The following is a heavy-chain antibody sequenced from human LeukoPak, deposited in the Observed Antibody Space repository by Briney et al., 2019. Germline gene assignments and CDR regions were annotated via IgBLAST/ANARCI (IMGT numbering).Heavy chain of an antibody. D-gene: IGHD4-17*01. Sequence: PGRSLRLSCAASGFTFSSYAMRWVRQAPGKGLEWVAVISYDGSNKYYADSVKGRFTISRDNAKNSLYLQMNSLRAEDTAVYYCARVPYGDYGHVDYWGQGTLVTVSS. CDR3: ARVPYGDYGHVDY. CDR1: GFTFSSYA. V-gene: IGHV3-30*07. CDR2: ISYDGSNK. J-gene: IGHJ4*02.